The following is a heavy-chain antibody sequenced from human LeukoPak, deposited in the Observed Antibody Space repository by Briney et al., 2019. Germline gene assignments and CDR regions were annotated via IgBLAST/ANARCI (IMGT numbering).Heavy chain of an antibody. CDR3: ARALSRGGYVTFDY. CDR2: ISSSGSTI. D-gene: IGHD5-12*01. CDR1: GFTFSDYY. J-gene: IGHJ4*02. Sequence: GGSLRLSCAASGFTFSDYYMSWIRQAPGKGLEWVSYISSSGSTIHYADSVKGRFTISRDNAKNSLYLQMNSLRAEHTVVYYCARALSRGGYVTFDYWGQSTLVTVSS. V-gene: IGHV3-11*04.